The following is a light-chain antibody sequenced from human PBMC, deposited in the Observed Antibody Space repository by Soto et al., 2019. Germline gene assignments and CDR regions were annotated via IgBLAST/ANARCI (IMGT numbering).Light chain of an antibody. CDR3: SACTISATGIV. J-gene: IGLJ1*01. Sequence: QSALTQPASVSGSPGQSITISCTATSSEVGSSIYVSWYQQHPGKAPKLLIYDVTNRLSGVSDRFSGSKSGDTASLTISGLRAEDEADYYCSACTISATGIVFGTGTKLTVL. CDR2: DVT. V-gene: IGLV2-14*03. CDR1: SSEVGSSIY.